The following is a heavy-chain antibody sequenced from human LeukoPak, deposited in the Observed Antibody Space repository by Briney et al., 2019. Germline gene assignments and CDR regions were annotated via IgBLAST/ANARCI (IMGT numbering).Heavy chain of an antibody. CDR3: ARDRDNIVATIPTFDY. D-gene: IGHD5-12*01. J-gene: IGHJ4*02. CDR1: GFTFSSYA. Sequence: GGSLRLSCAASGFTFSSYAMSWVRQAPGKGLEWVAVIWYDGSNKYYADSVKGRFTISRDNSKNTLYLQMNSLRAEDTAVYYCARDRDNIVATIPTFDYWGQGTLVTVSS. V-gene: IGHV3-33*08. CDR2: IWYDGSNK.